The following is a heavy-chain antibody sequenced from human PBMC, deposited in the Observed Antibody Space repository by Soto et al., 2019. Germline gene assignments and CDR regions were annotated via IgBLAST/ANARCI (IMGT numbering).Heavy chain of an antibody. D-gene: IGHD6-6*01. CDR3: ARFEYSSSSSSLGALSGMDV. J-gene: IGHJ6*02. CDR2: IDPSDSYT. Sequence: PGESLKISCKGSGYSFTSYWISWVRQMPGKGLEWMGRIDPSDSYTNYSPSFQGHVTISADKSISTAYLQWSSLKASDTAMYYCARFEYSSSSSSLGALSGMDVWGQGTTVTVSS. V-gene: IGHV5-10-1*01. CDR1: GYSFTSYW.